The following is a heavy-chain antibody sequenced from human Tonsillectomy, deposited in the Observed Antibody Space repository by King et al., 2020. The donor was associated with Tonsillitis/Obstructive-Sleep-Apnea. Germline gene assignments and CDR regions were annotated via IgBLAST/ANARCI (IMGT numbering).Heavy chain of an antibody. J-gene: IGHJ5*02. Sequence: VQLQQWGAGLLKPSETLSLTCAVYGGSFSGYYWRWIRQPPGKGREWIGEINHSGSTNYNPSLKSRVTISVDTSKNQFSLKLSSVTAADTAVYYCAGLAYCGGECLGWFDPWGQGALVTVSS. CDR3: AGLAYCGGECLGWFDP. CDR1: GGSFSGYY. D-gene: IGHD2-21*01. CDR2: INHSGST. V-gene: IGHV4-34*01.